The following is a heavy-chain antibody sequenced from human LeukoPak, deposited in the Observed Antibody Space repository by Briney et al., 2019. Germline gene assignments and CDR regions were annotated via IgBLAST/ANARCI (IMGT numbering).Heavy chain of an antibody. J-gene: IGHJ4*02. CDR1: GFTFSDYA. D-gene: IGHD1-1*01. CDR3: AKDLRTG. V-gene: IGHV3-23*01. Sequence: SGGSLRLSCAASGFTFSDYALGWVRQAPGRGLEWVATLSGSGAGTYYSDSVQGRFTISRDNSKNTLYLQMNSLRAEDTAVYYCAKDLRTGWGQGTLVTVSS. CDR2: LSGSGAGT.